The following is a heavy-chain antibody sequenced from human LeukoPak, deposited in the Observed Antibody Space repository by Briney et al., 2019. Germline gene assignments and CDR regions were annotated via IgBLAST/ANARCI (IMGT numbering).Heavy chain of an antibody. CDR1: GGSIGSYY. CDR3: ARGVYIAAAQYGY. Sequence: PSETLSLTCTVSGGSIGSYYWSWIRQPPGKGLEWIGYIYYSGTTNCNPSLKSRVTISVDTSKNQFSLKLSSVTAADTAVYYCARGVYIAAAQYGYWGQGTLVTVSS. J-gene: IGHJ4*02. CDR2: IYYSGTT. D-gene: IGHD6-13*01. V-gene: IGHV4-59*01.